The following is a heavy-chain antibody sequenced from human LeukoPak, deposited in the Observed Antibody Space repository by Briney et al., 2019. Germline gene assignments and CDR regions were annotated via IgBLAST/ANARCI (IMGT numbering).Heavy chain of an antibody. V-gene: IGHV4-39*01. D-gene: IGHD3-22*01. Sequence: TSETLSLTCTVSGGSITSSTYNWGWIRQPPGKGLEWFGSIYHSGSTFYNPSLKSRVTISMNTSKNQFSLKLSSVTAADTAVYYCASQPYYDSSGYYFYWGRGTLVTVSS. CDR3: ASQPYYDSSGYYFY. CDR1: GGSITSSTYN. CDR2: IYHSGST. J-gene: IGHJ4*02.